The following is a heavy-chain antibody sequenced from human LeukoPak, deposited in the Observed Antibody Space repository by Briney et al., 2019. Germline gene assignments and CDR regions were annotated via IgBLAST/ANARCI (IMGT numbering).Heavy chain of an antibody. D-gene: IGHD6-19*01. CDR1: GFTFGDYA. V-gene: IGHV3-30*04. Sequence: GGSLRLSCTVSGFTFGDYAMGRVRQAPGKGLEWVAVISYDGSNKYYADSVKGRFTISRDNSKNTLYLQMNSLRAEDTAVYYCAKDRISGWNVFDYWGQGTLVTVSS. J-gene: IGHJ4*02. CDR3: AKDRISGWNVFDY. CDR2: ISYDGSNK.